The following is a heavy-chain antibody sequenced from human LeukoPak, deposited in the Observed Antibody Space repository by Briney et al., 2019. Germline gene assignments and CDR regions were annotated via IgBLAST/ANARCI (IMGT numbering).Heavy chain of an antibody. V-gene: IGHV3-23*01. CDR2: ISGSGGST. Sequence: PGRSLRLSCAASGFTFSSYAMSWVRQAPGKGLEWVSAISGSGGSTYYADSVKGRFTISRDNSKNTLYLQMNSLRAEDTAVYYCASGAYYDILTGYYTEGDYRGQGTLVTVSS. CDR3: ASGAYYDILTGYYTEGDY. D-gene: IGHD3-9*01. CDR1: GFTFSSYA. J-gene: IGHJ4*02.